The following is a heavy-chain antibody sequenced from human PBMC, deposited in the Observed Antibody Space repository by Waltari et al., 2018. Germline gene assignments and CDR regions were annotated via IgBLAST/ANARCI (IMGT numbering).Heavy chain of an antibody. CDR1: GGTFSSHT. D-gene: IGHD3-3*01. Sequence: QVQLVQSGAEVKKPGSSVKVSCKASGGTFSSHTTRWVRPAPGQGLEWMGRIIPSLGIANYAQKFQGRVTITADKSTSTAYMELSSLRSEDTAVYYCARAREQNYDFWSGYSFYFDHWGQGALVTVSS. CDR2: IIPSLGIA. CDR3: ARAREQNYDFWSGYSFYFDH. V-gene: IGHV1-69*02. J-gene: IGHJ4*02.